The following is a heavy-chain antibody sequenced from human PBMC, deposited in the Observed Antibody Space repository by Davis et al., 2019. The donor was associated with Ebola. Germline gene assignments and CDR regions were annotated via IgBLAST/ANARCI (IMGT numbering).Heavy chain of an antibody. CDR2: KA. D-gene: IGHD3-22*01. J-gene: IGHJ6*02. CDR1: GYSLAEYY. CDR3: AGFFYDSSGHMGYGMDV. V-gene: IGHV1-2*01. Sequence: ASVKVSCKASGYSLAEYYMHWVRQAPGQGLEWVGRKANHAQKFQGRVTCTADESTRTAYMELTSLRSEDTAVYYCAGFFYDSSGHMGYGMDVWGQGTTVTVSS.